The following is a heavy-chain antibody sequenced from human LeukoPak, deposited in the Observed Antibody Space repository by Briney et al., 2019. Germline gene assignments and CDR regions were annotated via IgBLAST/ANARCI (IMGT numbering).Heavy chain of an antibody. CDR1: GYTFTGYY. Sequence: ASVKVSCKASGYTFTGYYMHWVRQAPGQGLEWMGWMNPNSGNTGYAQKFQGRVTMTRNTSISTAYMELSSLRSEDTAVYYCARGPSRSRYGGNSRGDAFDIWGQGTMVTVSS. J-gene: IGHJ3*02. V-gene: IGHV1-8*02. CDR2: MNPNSGNT. CDR3: ARGPSRSRYGGNSRGDAFDI. D-gene: IGHD4-23*01.